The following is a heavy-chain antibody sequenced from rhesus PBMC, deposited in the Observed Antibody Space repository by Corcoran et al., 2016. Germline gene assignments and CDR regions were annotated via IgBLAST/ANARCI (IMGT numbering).Heavy chain of an antibody. J-gene: IGHJ4*01. Sequence: QVQLVQSGPEVKQPGASVKVSCKASGYSFTTYGRNWVRQAPGQGLEWMAWRTTTPGHPTYSPGFAARFVFSMTTSFHTVYLQISSLKAEATAVYYCARSNTVTVFDYWGQGVLVTVSS. CDR3: ARSNTVTVFDY. D-gene: IGHD4-23*01. V-gene: IGHV7-193*01. CDR2: RTTTPGHP. CDR1: GYSFTTYG.